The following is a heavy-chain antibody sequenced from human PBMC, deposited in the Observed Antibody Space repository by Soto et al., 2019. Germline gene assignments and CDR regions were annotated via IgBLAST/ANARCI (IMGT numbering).Heavy chain of an antibody. CDR1: GDSVSSNSAA. CDR2: TYYRSKWYN. D-gene: IGHD3-10*01. Sequence: SQTLSLTCAISGDSVSSNSAAWNWIRQAPSRGLEWLGRTYYRSKWYNDYAVSVKSRITINPDTSKNQFSLQLNSVTPEDTAMYYCAREGGFYYGSGSGLNVWGQGTTVTVS. J-gene: IGHJ6*02. CDR3: AREGGFYYGSGSGLNV. V-gene: IGHV6-1*01.